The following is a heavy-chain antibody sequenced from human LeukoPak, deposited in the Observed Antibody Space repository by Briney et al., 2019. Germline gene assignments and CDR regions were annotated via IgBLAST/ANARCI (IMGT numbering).Heavy chain of an antibody. V-gene: IGHV4-34*01. CDR2: TNRSGST. J-gene: IGHJ4*02. D-gene: IGHD3-10*01. CDR1: GGPFSGYY. Sequence: PSETLSLTCAVYGGPFSGYYWSWIRQPPGKGLEWIGETNRSGSTNYNPSLKSRVTISVDTPKNQFSLKLSSVTAADTAVNYCARGRDFYGSGSYWNYWGQGTLVTVSS. CDR3: ARGRDFYGSGSYWNY.